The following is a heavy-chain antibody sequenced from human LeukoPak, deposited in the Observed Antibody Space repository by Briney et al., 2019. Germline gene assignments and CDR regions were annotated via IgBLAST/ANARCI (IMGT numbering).Heavy chain of an antibody. D-gene: IGHD3-16*01. CDR3: ATVHASRGSAS. J-gene: IGHJ5*02. CDR1: GYTFTSYY. V-gene: IGHV1-69*06. Sequence: SVKVSCKASGYTFTSYYMHWVRQAPGQGLEWMGGIIPIFGTANYAQKFQGRVTMTEDTSTDTAYMELSSLRSEDTAVYYCATVHASRGSASWGQGTLVTVSS. CDR2: IIPIFGTA.